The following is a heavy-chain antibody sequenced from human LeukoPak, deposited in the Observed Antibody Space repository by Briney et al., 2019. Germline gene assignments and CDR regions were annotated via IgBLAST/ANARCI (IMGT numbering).Heavy chain of an antibody. V-gene: IGHV4-59*01. J-gene: IGHJ2*01. CDR1: GGSISSYY. CDR3: ARLSYDSRGYYYAFGWYFDL. Sequence: PSETLSLTCTVSGGSISSYYWSWVRKPPGKGLEWIGYIYHSGSTKYNPSLRSRVTISVDTSRNQFSLRLNSVSAADTAAYYCARLSYDSRGYYYAFGWYFDLWGRGTLVTVSS. D-gene: IGHD3-22*01. CDR2: IYHSGST.